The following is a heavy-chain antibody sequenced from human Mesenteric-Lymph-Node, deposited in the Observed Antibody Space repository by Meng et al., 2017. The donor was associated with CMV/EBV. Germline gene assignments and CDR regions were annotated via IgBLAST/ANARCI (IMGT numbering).Heavy chain of an antibody. CDR3: AKEEVGDWFDP. V-gene: IGHV3-23*01. CDR2: ISGSGGST. CDR1: AFSFSRHV. Sequence: LSFLASAFSFSRHVLRWVRQAPGKGLEWVSAISGSGGSTYYADSVKGRFTISRDNSKNTLYLQMNSLRAEDTAVYYCAKEEVGDWFDPWGQGTLVTVSS. J-gene: IGHJ5*02. D-gene: IGHD2-15*01.